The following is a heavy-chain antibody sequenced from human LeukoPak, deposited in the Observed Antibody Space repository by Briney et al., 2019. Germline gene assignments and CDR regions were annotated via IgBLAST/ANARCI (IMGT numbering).Heavy chain of an antibody. V-gene: IGHV3-66*01. CDR1: GFSVSSDY. CDR2: IYSGASQ. J-gene: IGHJ1*01. CDR3: ARDTYPGYFQY. Sequence: GGSLRLSYAASGFSVSSDYMSSVRQPAGKGLEWVSVIYSGASQYSADSVKGRFTICRDNYNNPLYLQMNSLRDEDAVVYYCARDTYPGYFQYWGQGTLVTVSS.